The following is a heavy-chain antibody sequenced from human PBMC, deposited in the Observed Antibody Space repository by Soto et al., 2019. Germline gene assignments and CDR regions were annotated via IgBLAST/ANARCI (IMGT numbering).Heavy chain of an antibody. Sequence: QVQLVESGGGVVQPGRSLRLSCAASGFTFSHYAMLWVRQAPGKGLEWVAVISYDGANTYYSDSVNGRFTISRDDSRNTLGLQMNSLRSEDTAVYYCVADGTYWGQGALVTVSS. CDR1: GFTFSHYA. CDR3: VADGTY. J-gene: IGHJ4*02. V-gene: IGHV3-30-3*01. CDR2: ISYDGANT.